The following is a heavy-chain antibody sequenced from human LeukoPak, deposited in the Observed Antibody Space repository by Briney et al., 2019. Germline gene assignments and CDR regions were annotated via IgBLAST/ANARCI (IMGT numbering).Heavy chain of an antibody. V-gene: IGHV3-11*06. CDR3: ARVGSTAEAGTPDY. CDR2: ISRTGSHT. J-gene: IGHJ4*02. Sequence: KPGGSLRLSCAASGFTFSDYYMSWIRQAPGKGLEWLSYISRTGSHTPYADSVKGRFTVSRDNAKNSPSLELNSLRVDDTAIYYCARVGSTAEAGTPDYWGQGTLVTVSS. D-gene: IGHD6-19*01. CDR1: GFTFSDYY.